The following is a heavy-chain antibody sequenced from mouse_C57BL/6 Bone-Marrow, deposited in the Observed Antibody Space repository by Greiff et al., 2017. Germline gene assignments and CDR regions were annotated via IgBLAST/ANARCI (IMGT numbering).Heavy chain of an antibody. CDR2: IHPENGDT. Sequence: EVQLQQSGAELVRPGASVKLSCTASGFNIKDDYMHWVKQRPDQGLEWIGWIHPENGDTEYASQFPGKATITADTSSNTAYLQLSSLTSEDTAVYYGTTGGSSYYWYFDVWGTGTTVTVSA. D-gene: IGHD1-1*01. J-gene: IGHJ1*03. CDR1: GFNIKDDY. CDR3: TTGGSSYYWYFDV. V-gene: IGHV14-4*01.